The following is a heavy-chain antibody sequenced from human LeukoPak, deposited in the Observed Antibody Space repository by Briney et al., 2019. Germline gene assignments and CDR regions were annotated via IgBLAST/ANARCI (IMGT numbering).Heavy chain of an antibody. J-gene: IGHJ6*02. V-gene: IGHV1-2*02. CDR2: INPNSGGT. D-gene: IGHD5-12*01. Sequence: ASVKVSCKASGYTFTGYYMHWVRQAPGQGLEWMGWINPNSGGTNYAQKFQVRVTMTRDTSISTAYMELSRLRSDDTAVYYCARDFHYSGYDNYYYYYGMDVWGQGTTVTVSS. CDR1: GYTFTGYY. CDR3: ARDFHYSGYDNYYYYYGMDV.